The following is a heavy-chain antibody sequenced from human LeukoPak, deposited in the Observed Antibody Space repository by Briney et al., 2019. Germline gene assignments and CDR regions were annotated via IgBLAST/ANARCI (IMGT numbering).Heavy chain of an antibody. CDR3: ASSHPLGSNNDYYTPFDY. CDR2: MYYSGST. J-gene: IGHJ4*02. V-gene: IGHV4-59*01. D-gene: IGHD3-3*01. Sequence: SETLSLTCTVSGGSISNYYRSWIRQPPGKGLEWIGYMYYSGSTNYNPSLKSRVTISVDTSKNQFSLKLRSVTAADTAVYYCASSHPLGSNNDYYTPFDYWGQGTLVTVSS. CDR1: GGSISNYY.